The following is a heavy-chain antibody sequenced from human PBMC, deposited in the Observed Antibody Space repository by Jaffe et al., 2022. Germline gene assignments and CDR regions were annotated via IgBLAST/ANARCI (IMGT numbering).Heavy chain of an antibody. J-gene: IGHJ3*02. D-gene: IGHD2-15*01. CDR1: GYSFSNYW. Sequence: DVQLVQSGAEVKKPGESLRISCEGSGYSFSNYWIDWVRQMPGKGLERMGSIYPGDSDTRYSPSFQGQVTISADKSISTAYLQWSSLKASDTAMYYCVRDVVGFCSDGTCRGDSFVIWGQGTMVTVSS. V-gene: IGHV5-51*03. CDR2: IYPGDSDT. CDR3: VRDVVGFCSDGTCRGDSFVI.